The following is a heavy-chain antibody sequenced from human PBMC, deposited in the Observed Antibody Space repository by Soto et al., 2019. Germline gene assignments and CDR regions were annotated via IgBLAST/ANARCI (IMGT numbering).Heavy chain of an antibody. CDR3: ARYCRSYDISTGRSDAFDI. V-gene: IGHV3-74*01. D-gene: IGHD3-9*01. J-gene: IGHJ3*02. CDR2: INHDGSRT. CDR1: GFTFSSYW. Sequence: PGGSLRLSCAASGFTFSSYWMHWVRQAPGKGLEWVASINHDGSRTSYVDSVEGRFTISRDNVKNSLYLQMNSLRAEDTAVYYCARYCRSYDISTGRSDAFDIWGQGATVTVSS.